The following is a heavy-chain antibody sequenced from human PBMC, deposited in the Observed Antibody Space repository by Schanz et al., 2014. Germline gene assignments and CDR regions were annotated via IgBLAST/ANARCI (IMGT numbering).Heavy chain of an antibody. CDR2: ISVYTGNT. J-gene: IGHJ4*02. CDR1: GYTFTTYA. D-gene: IGHD3-9*01. Sequence: QVQLVQSGAEVKKPGASVRVSCKASGYTFTTYAMSWVRQAPGQGLEWVGWISVYTGNTKDGQKVQGRVTMTADTSTNTAYMEMRSLRSDDTAVYYGARDAADVYDILTEEDYWGQGTLVTVSS. V-gene: IGHV1-18*01. CDR3: ARDAADVYDILTEEDY.